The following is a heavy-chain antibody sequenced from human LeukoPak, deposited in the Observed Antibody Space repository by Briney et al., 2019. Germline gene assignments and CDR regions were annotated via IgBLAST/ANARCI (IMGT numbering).Heavy chain of an antibody. CDR3: ARAQWRTYPYYSMDV. Sequence: PGGSLRLSCAASGFTGSFNYMSWVGQAQGKGLEWFSVIYSGGSTYYADSVKGRFTISRDDSKNTLYLQMNSLTAEHTAIYYCARAQWRTYPYYSMDVWGKGTTVTVSS. V-gene: IGHV3-53*01. J-gene: IGHJ6*03. CDR1: GFTGSFNY. CDR2: IYSGGST. D-gene: IGHD6-19*01.